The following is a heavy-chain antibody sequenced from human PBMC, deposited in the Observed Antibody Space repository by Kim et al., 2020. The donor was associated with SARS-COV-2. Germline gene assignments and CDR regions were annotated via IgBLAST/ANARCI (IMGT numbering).Heavy chain of an antibody. D-gene: IGHD2-15*01. Sequence: GGSLRLSCAASGFTFSSYEMNWVRQAPGKGLEWVSYISSSGSTIYYADCVKGRFTISRDNAKNSLYLQMNSLRAEDTAVYYCASNSGWYDDAFDIWGQGTMVTVSS. CDR1: GFTFSSYE. J-gene: IGHJ3*02. CDR3: ASNSGWYDDAFDI. V-gene: IGHV3-48*03. CDR2: ISSSGSTI.